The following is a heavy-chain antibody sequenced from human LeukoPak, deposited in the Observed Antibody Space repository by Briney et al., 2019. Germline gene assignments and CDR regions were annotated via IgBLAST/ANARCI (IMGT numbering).Heavy chain of an antibody. CDR1: GFIFDDYA. Sequence: GGSLRLSYTASGFIFDDYAMHWVRQAPGKGLEWVFLISGDGGSTYYADSAKGRFTISRDNSKNSLYLKMNSLRIEDTALYYCAKDTKPSTITPDYWGQGTLVTVSS. D-gene: IGHD4-11*01. J-gene: IGHJ4*02. CDR2: ISGDGGST. CDR3: AKDTKPSTITPDY. V-gene: IGHV3-43*02.